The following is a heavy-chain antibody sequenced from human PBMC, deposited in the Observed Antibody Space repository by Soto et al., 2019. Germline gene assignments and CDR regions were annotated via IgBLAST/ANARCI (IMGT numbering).Heavy chain of an antibody. CDR2: IIPILGIA. V-gene: IGHV1-69*02. Sequence: QVQLVQSGAEVKKPGSSVKVSCKASGGTFSSYTISWVRQAPGQGLEWMGRIIPILGIANYAQKFQGRVTITADKSTSQAYRELSSLRSEDTAVYYCARWRRGYEPYYLDYWGQGTLVTVSS. D-gene: IGHD5-12*01. CDR3: ARWRRGYEPYYLDY. CDR1: GGTFSSYT. J-gene: IGHJ4*02.